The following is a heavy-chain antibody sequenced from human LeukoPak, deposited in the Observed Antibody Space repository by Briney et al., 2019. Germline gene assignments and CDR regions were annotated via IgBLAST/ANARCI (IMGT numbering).Heavy chain of an antibody. CDR3: ARDALAAILVPKPCYFDY. D-gene: IGHD2-15*01. V-gene: IGHV3-30*03. CDR1: GFTISSNS. CDR2: VSYDRSNK. J-gene: IGHJ4*02. Sequence: PAGTLRLSCAASGFTISSNSRHWVGRAPGRGGLGGVVVSYDRSNKYYTDSVKGRFTISRDNSKNTLYLQLNTLRAEDTAVYYCARDALAAILVPKPCYFDYWGQGTLVSVSS.